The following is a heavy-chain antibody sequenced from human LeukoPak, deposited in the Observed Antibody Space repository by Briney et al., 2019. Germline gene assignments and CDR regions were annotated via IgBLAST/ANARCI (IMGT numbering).Heavy chain of an antibody. Sequence: SETLSLTCTVSGGSISSSSYYWGWIRQPPGKGLEWIGSIYYSGSTYYNPSLKSRVTISVDTSKNQFSLKLSSVTAADTAVYYCARDAPGTSSWGQGTLVTVSS. D-gene: IGHD2-2*01. CDR1: GGSISSSSYY. CDR2: IYYSGST. V-gene: IGHV4-39*07. J-gene: IGHJ5*02. CDR3: ARDAPGTSS.